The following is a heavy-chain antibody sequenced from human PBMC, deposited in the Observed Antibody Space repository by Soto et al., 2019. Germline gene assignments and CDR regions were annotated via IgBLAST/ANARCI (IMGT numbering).Heavy chain of an antibody. J-gene: IGHJ6*02. D-gene: IGHD4-17*01. CDR1: GFTFSNYP. CDR3: AKGNGDYADYYYYGMDD. Sequence: EVQLVESGGNLVQPGGSLRLSCAASGFTFSNYPMSWVRQAPGKGLEWVSTISVSGGSTYYADSVKGRFTISRDNSKNTLYLQMNSLRADDAAVYYCAKGNGDYADYYYYGMDDWGQGTAVTVSS. V-gene: IGHV3-23*04. CDR2: ISVSGGST.